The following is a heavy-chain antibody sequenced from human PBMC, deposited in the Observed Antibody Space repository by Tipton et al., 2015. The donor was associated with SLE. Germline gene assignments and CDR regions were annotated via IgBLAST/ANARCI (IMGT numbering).Heavy chain of an antibody. CDR2: IYYSGST. CDR3: ARAENYDFWSGYHWFDP. Sequence: TLSLTCTVSGGSISSYYWSWIRQPPGKGLEWIGYIYYSGSTNYNPSLKSRVTISVDTSKNQFSLKLSSVTAADTAVYYCARAENYDFWSGYHWFDPWGQGTLVTVSS. J-gene: IGHJ5*02. V-gene: IGHV4-59*08. CDR1: GGSISSYY. D-gene: IGHD3-3*01.